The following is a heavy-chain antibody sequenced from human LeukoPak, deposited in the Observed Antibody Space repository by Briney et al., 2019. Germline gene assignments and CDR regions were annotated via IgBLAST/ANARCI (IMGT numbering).Heavy chain of an antibody. J-gene: IGHJ4*02. CDR3: ARNSPGYYDSSGYPDY. D-gene: IGHD3-22*01. CDR2: ISGSGGST. V-gene: IGHV3-23*01. CDR1: GFTFSSYA. Sequence: GGSLRLSCAASGFTFSSYAMSWVRQAPGKGLEWVSAISGSGGSTYYADSVKGRFTISRDNSKNALYLQMNSLRAEDTAVYYCARNSPGYYDSSGYPDYWGQGTLVTVSS.